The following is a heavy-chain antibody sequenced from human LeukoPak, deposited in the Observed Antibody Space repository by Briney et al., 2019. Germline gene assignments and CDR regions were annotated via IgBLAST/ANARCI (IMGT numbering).Heavy chain of an antibody. CDR3: AHNGLYY. Sequence: SGPTLVKPTQTLTLTCTFSGFSLSTSEVGVAWIRQSPGQALEWLAVIYWNDDQRYSPSLKSRLTITKDTSKNQVVLTMTNMDPADTATYHCAHNGLYYWGQGTLVTVSS. J-gene: IGHJ4*02. V-gene: IGHV2-5*01. CDR1: GFSLSTSEVG. CDR2: IYWNDDQ. D-gene: IGHD2-15*01.